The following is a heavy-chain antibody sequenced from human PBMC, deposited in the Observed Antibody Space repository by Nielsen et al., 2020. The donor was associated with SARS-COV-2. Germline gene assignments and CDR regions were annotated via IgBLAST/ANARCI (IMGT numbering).Heavy chain of an antibody. CDR1: GGSISSSSYY. Sequence: GSLRLSCTVSGGSISSSSYYWGWIRQPPGKGLEWIGSIYYSGSTYYNPSLKSRVTTSVDTSKNQFSLKLSSVTAADTAVYYCARQSRTGTATRYWGQGTLVTVSS. J-gene: IGHJ4*02. V-gene: IGHV4-39*01. CDR3: ARQSRTGTATRY. D-gene: IGHD1-1*01. CDR2: IYYSGST.